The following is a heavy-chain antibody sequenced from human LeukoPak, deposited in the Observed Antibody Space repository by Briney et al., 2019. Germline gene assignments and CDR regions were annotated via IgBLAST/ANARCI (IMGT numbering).Heavy chain of an antibody. D-gene: IGHD6-19*01. V-gene: IGHV3-23*01. CDR2: ISGGGGST. CDR1: GFTFSSYA. CDR3: AKGNWENRLAPVAGDFYYYYGMDV. Sequence: PGGSLRLSCAASGFTFSSYAMSWVRQAPGKGLEWVSAISGGGGSTYYADSVKGRFTISRDNSKNTLYLQMNSLRAEDTAVYYCAKGNWENRLAPVAGDFYYYYGMDVWGQGTTVTVSS. J-gene: IGHJ6*02.